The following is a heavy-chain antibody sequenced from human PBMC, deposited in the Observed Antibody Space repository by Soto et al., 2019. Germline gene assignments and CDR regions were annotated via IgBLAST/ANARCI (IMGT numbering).Heavy chain of an antibody. CDR1: GGSISSGGYS. J-gene: IGHJ4*02. V-gene: IGHV4-30-2*01. Sequence: QLQLQESGSGLVKPSQTLSLTCAVSGGSISSGGYSWSWIRQPPGKGLEWIGYIYHGGNTYYNRSPKSRVTISVNGSMSQLFLNLGSVTAADTAVYYCARLPDYWGQGTLVTVSS. CDR2: IYHGGNT. CDR3: ARLPDY.